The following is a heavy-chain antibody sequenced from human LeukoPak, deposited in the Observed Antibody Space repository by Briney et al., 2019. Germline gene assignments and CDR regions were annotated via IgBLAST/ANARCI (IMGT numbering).Heavy chain of an antibody. CDR1: GGSISSRPYY. D-gene: IGHD6-13*01. Sequence: SETLSLTCTVSGGSISSRPYYWGWVRQPPGKGLEWIGTISYSGTTYYNPSLKSRVTISLDTSKNQFSLKLSSVTAADTAVYYCARGVIATGGNDFDYWGQGTLVTVSS. V-gene: IGHV4-39*07. CDR3: ARGVIATGGNDFDY. J-gene: IGHJ4*02. CDR2: ISYSGTT.